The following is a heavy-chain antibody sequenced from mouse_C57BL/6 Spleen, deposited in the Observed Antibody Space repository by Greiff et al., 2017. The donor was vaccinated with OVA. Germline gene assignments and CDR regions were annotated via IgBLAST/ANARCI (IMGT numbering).Heavy chain of an antibody. CDR1: GFTFSDYY. CDR2: INYDGSST. Sequence: EVKLMESEGGLVQPGSSMKLSCTASGFTFSDYYMAWVRQVPEKGLEWVANINYDGSSTYYLDSLKSRFIISRDNAKNILYLQMSSLKSEDTATYYCARWYYGSNWYFDVWGTGTTVTVSS. D-gene: IGHD1-1*01. CDR3: ARWYYGSNWYFDV. J-gene: IGHJ1*03. V-gene: IGHV5-16*01.